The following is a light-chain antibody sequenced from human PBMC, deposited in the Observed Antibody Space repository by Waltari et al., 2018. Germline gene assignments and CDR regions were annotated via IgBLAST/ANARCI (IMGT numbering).Light chain of an antibody. CDR1: QSISSY. J-gene: IGKJ3*01. V-gene: IGKV1-39*01. CDR3: QQSYSTPRVT. Sequence: DIQMTQSPSSLSASVGDRVNITCRASQSISSYLNWYQQKPGKAPKLLIYAASSLQSGVPSRFSGSGSGTDFTLTISSLQPEDFATYYCQQSYSTPRVTFGPGTKVDIK. CDR2: AAS.